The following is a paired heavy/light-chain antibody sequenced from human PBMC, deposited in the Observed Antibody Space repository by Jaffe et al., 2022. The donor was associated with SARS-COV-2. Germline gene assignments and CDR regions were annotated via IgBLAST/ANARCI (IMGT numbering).Heavy chain of an antibody. Sequence: QVQLVESGGGVVPPGTSLTLSCGATGFTLSSYGIHWVRQAPGKGLEWVAVTAYDGSDRYFADSVRGRFTISRDNSKNTLSLQMDSLRPEDTGVYYCARSQAAGTYYYYGMDVWGQGTTVTVSS. J-gene: IGHJ6*02. CDR2: TAYDGSDR. CDR3: ARSQAAGTYYYYGMDV. V-gene: IGHV3-30*03. CDR1: GFTLSSYG. D-gene: IGHD6-13*01.
Light chain of an antibody. CDR2: VAS. CDR3: QQSYTTPYT. Sequence: DIQMTQSPSSLSASVGDRVTIICRASQSINTYLNWYQQKPGTAPRLLIYVASRLQGGVPSRFSGTGSGTDFTLTISSLQPEDFATYFCQQSYTTPYTFGQGTKLQIK. V-gene: IGKV1-39*01. J-gene: IGKJ2*01. CDR1: QSINTY.